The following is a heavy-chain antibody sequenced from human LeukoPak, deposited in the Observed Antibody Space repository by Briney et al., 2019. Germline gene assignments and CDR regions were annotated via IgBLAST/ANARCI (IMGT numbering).Heavy chain of an antibody. D-gene: IGHD1-7*01. CDR3: TSLYRYITGTTCH. CDR2: IRSKANSYAT. Sequence: GSLKLSCAASGFTFSGSAMHWVRQASGKGLEWVGRIRSKANSYATAYAASVKGRFTISRDDSKNTAYLQMNSLKTEDTAVYYCTSLYRYITGTTCHWGQGTLVTVSS. J-gene: IGHJ4*02. V-gene: IGHV3-73*01. CDR1: GFTFSGSA.